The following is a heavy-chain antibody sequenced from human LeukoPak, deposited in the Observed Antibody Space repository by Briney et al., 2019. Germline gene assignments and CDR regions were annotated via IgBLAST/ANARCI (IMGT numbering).Heavy chain of an antibody. CDR1: GYTFTSYD. CDR3: ARGRRIAAAGTTYYYYMDV. D-gene: IGHD6-13*01. CDR2: MNPYSGNT. J-gene: IGHJ6*03. V-gene: IGHV1-8*01. Sequence: ASVKVSCKASGYTFTSYDINWVRQATGQGLEWMAWMNPYSGNTGYAQKFQGRVTMTRNTSISTAYMELSSLRSEDTAVYYCARGRRIAAAGTTYYYYMDVWGKRTTVTVSS.